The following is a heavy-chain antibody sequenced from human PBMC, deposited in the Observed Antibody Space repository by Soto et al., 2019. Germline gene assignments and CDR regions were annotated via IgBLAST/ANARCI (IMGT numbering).Heavy chain of an antibody. CDR2: ISASGGST. CDR1: GFTFSSYA. J-gene: IGHJ4*02. D-gene: IGHD5-12*01. CDR3: AKDLRVWWLGD. Sequence: EVQLLESGGGLVQPGGSLRLSCAASGFTFSSYAMSWVRQAPGKGLEWVSAISASGGSTYYADSVKGRFTISRDNSKNTLYLQMNSLRAEDKAVYYCAKDLRVWWLGDWGQGTLVTVSS. V-gene: IGHV3-23*01.